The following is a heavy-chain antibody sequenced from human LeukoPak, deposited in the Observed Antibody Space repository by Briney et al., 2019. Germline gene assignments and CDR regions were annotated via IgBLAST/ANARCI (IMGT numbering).Heavy chain of an antibody. V-gene: IGHV4-59*12. J-gene: IGHJ4*02. CDR3: ARLVAATGNFDY. D-gene: IGHD6-13*01. CDR1: GGSISSYY. Sequence: KPSETLSLTCTVSGGSISSYYWSWIRQTPGKGLEWIGYIYHSGSTYYNPSLKSRVTISVDRSKNQFSLKLSSVTAADTAVYYCARLVAATGNFDYWGQGTLVTVSS. CDR2: IYHSGST.